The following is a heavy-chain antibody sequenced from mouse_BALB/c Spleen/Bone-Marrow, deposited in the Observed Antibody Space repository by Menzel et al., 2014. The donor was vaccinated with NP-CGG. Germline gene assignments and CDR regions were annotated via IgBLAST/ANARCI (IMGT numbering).Heavy chain of an antibody. D-gene: IGHD1-1*02. CDR1: GYSIXSDYA. CDR2: ISYSGSF. CDR3: ARSGGKRYFAV. V-gene: IGHV3-2*02. J-gene: IGHJ1*01. Sequence: EVKLVDSGPGLVKPFQSLSLPCTDTGYSIXSDYAWNWIRQFPGNKLEWMGYISYSGSFSYNPSLKSRISVTRDTSKNQFFLQLNSVTAEDTATYYCARSGGKRYFAVWGAGTSVTVSS.